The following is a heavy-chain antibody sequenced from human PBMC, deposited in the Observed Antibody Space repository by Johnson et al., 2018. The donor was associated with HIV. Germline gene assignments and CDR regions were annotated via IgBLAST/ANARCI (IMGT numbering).Heavy chain of an antibody. V-gene: IGHV3-20*04. CDR3: ARSRQVGTPDAFDI. J-gene: IGHJ3*02. CDR2: INSGDST. CDR1: GFTFDDYG. D-gene: IGHD1-14*01. Sequence: VQLVESGGGVVRPGGSLRLSCAASGFTFDDYGMSWVRQAPGKGLEWVSGINSGDSTYYADSVKGRFIISRDNSKHTLYLQMNSLRADDTAVYYCARSRQVGTPDAFDIWGQGTMVTVSS.